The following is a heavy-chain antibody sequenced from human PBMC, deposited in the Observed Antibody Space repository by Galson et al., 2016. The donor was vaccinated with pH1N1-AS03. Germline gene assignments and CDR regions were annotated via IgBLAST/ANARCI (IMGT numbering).Heavy chain of an antibody. V-gene: IGHV3-7*01. Sequence: SLRLSCAASGFTFSSHWMTWVRQAPGKGQERVANIKQDGSVEYYVDSVKGRFTISSDNATNSLYLQMTSLRDEDKAVYYCARAVGGGDAFWGQGTLVTVSA. CDR1: GFTFSSHW. CDR2: IKQDGSVE. D-gene: IGHD2-21*02. CDR3: ARAVGGGDAF. J-gene: IGHJ4*02.